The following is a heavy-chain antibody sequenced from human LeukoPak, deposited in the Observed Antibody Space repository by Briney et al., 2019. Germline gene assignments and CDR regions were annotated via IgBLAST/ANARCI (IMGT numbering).Heavy chain of an antibody. CDR1: GFSFGDYA. CDR3: TRVAGIAVAGTAPPFYGMDV. D-gene: IGHD6-19*01. V-gene: IGHV3-49*04. J-gene: IGHJ6*02. CDR2: IRRKPYGETT. Sequence: PGGSLRLSCTASGFSFGDYAMSWVRQAPGKGLEWVGLIRRKPYGETTEYAASVKGRFTISRDDSKSIAYLQMNSLKTEDTAVYYCTRVAGIAVAGTAPPFYGMDVWGQGTTVTVSS.